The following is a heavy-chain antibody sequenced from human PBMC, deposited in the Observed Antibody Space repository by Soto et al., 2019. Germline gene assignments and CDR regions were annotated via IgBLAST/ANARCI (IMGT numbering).Heavy chain of an antibody. D-gene: IGHD2-15*01. Sequence: QVRLVQSGAEVKKPGASVKVSCMTSGYTFTGYHIHWVRQAPGQGLEWMGWINPHSGGTNYAQEFRGRVTMPRDTSISTAYMEVNSLRSDDTAVYYCARGCSGGNCFLFDIWGQGTLVTVTS. CDR3: ARGCSGGNCFLFDI. CDR2: INPHSGGT. CDR1: GYTFTGYH. V-gene: IGHV1-2*02. J-gene: IGHJ5*02.